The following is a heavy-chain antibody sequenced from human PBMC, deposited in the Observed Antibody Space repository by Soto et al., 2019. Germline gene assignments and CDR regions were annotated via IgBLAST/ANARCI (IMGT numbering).Heavy chain of an antibody. CDR1: GGSINSYW. V-gene: IGHV4-4*07. CDR2: VYSSGTT. J-gene: IGHJ4*02. CDR3: ARDIASYAYGEGY. D-gene: IGHD2-21*01. Sequence: PSETLSLTCTVSGGSINSYWWSWIRQPAGKGLEWIGRVYSSGTTDYTPPLNSRATMSVETSKNQFSLKLSSVTAADTAVYYCARDIASYAYGEGYWGQGIHVTV.